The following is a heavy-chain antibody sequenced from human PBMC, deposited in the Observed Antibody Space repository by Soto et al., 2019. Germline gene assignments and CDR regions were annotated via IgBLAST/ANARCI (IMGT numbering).Heavy chain of an antibody. Sequence: GGSLRLSCAASGFTFSGYWMSWVRQAPGKGLEWVANIRQDGGQTRFLDSVRDRFTISRDNAKNSLYLQMNSLRAEDTAVYYCAKPSTYYYDSSGYFDHWGQGTLVTVSS. V-gene: IGHV3-7*03. CDR3: AKPSTYYYDSSGYFDH. CDR2: IRQDGGQT. CDR1: GFTFSGYW. D-gene: IGHD3-22*01. J-gene: IGHJ4*02.